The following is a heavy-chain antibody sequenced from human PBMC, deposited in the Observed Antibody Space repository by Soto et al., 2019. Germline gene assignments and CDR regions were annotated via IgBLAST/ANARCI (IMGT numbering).Heavy chain of an antibody. J-gene: IGHJ5*02. V-gene: IGHV4-39*02. Sequence: PSETLSLTCTVSGGSISSSTNYWGWTRQPPGKGLEWIGSIYHSGSTYYNPSLKSRLSISVDTAKNQFSLRLSSVTATDTAVYFCTRGRDVTGGWFDPWGQGTLVTVS. CDR2: IYHSGST. CDR1: GGSISSSTNY. CDR3: TRGRDVTGGWFDP. D-gene: IGHD2-21*02.